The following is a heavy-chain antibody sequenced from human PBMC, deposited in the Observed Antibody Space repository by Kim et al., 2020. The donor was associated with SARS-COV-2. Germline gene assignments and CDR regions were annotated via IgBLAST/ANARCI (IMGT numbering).Heavy chain of an antibody. Sequence: SETLSLTCTVSVGSISSGGYYWSWIRQHPGKGLEWIGYIYYSGSTYYNPSLKSRVTISVDTSKNQFSLKLSSVTAADTAVYYCARNTGSSSWYGYDAFDIWGQGTMVTVSS. CDR2: IYYSGST. CDR3: ARNTGSSSWYGYDAFDI. CDR1: VGSISSGGYY. J-gene: IGHJ3*02. D-gene: IGHD6-13*01. V-gene: IGHV4-31*03.